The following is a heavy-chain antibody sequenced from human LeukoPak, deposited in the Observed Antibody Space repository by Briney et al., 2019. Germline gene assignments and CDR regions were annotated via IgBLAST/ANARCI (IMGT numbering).Heavy chain of an antibody. D-gene: IGHD3-10*01. CDR3: ARGSSGSYYTLFDY. J-gene: IGHJ4*02. Sequence: GGSLRLSCAASGFSFNSYAMSWVRQAPGKGLEWVSAISASGGSANIADSVKGRFTISRDNARNTLYLQMNSLRAEDTAVYYCARGSSGSYYTLFDYWGQGTLVTVSS. CDR2: ISASGGSA. CDR1: GFSFNSYA. V-gene: IGHV3-23*01.